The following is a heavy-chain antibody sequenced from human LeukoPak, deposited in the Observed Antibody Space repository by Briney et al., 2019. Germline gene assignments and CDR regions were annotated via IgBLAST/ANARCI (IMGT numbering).Heavy chain of an antibody. CDR2: IPHDGRHK. CDR1: GLSFGTYA. D-gene: IGHD5-18*01. CDR3: VSGAGGGYSYGYFDY. J-gene: IGHJ4*02. V-gene: IGHV3-30*04. Sequence: AGGSLRLSCAASGLSFGTYAMHWVRQTPAKGLEWVAVIPHDGRHKFYSDSVKGRFTISRDNSKTMVSLQMNSLRLGDTAVYYCVSGAGGGYSYGYFDYWGQGTLVTVSS.